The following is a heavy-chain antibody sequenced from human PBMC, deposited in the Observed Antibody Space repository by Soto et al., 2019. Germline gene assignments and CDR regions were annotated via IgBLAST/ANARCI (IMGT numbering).Heavy chain of an antibody. Sequence: QVQLVQSGAEVKKPGSSVKVSCKASGGTFSSYTISWVRQAPGQGLEWMGRIIPILGIANYAQKFQGRVTITADKSTSTAYMELRSLRSEDTAVYYCASQYYYGSGQFELDYWGQGTLVTVSS. V-gene: IGHV1-69*02. CDR3: ASQYYYGSGQFELDY. CDR1: GGTFSSYT. D-gene: IGHD3-10*01. CDR2: IIPILGIA. J-gene: IGHJ4*02.